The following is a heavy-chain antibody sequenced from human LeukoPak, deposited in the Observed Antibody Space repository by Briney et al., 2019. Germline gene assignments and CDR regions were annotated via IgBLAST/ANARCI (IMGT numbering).Heavy chain of an antibody. CDR3: ATEVAEGGPQDY. D-gene: IGHD2-15*01. CDR2: ISASGAST. V-gene: IGHV3-23*01. Sequence: GGSLRLSCAASGLTFSSYAMSWFRQAPGKGLEWVSVISASGASTDYADSVKGRFTISRDNSKNTLYLQMNSLRAEDTALYYCATEVAEGGPQDYWGQGTLVTVSS. CDR1: GLTFSSYA. J-gene: IGHJ4*02.